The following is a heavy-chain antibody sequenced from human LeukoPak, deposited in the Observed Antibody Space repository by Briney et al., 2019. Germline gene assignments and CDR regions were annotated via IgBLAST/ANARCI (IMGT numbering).Heavy chain of an antibody. CDR2: INHSGST. V-gene: IGHV4-34*01. J-gene: IGHJ2*01. Sequence: SETLSLTCTVSGGSISSYYWSWIRQPPGKGLEWIGEINHSGSTNYNPSLKSRVTISVDTSKNQFSLKLSSVTAADTAVYYCARKDLNYDFWSGYYSSYFDLWGRGTLVTVSS. CDR3: ARKDLNYDFWSGYYSSYFDL. D-gene: IGHD3-3*01. CDR1: GGSISSYY.